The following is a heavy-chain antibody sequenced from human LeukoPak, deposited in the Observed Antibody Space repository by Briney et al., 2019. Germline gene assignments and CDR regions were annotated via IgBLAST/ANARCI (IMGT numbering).Heavy chain of an antibody. CDR1: GFTFDDYA. Sequence: GGSLRLSCAASGFTFDDYAMHWVRQAPGKGLEWVSIISGDGGSKYYADSVKGRFTISRDNSKNSLYLQMNSLRTEDTALYYCAKVDWVYSSGWRPYDYWGQGTLVTVSS. J-gene: IGHJ4*02. CDR2: ISGDGGSK. CDR3: AKVDWVYSSGWRPYDY. D-gene: IGHD6-19*01. V-gene: IGHV3-43*02.